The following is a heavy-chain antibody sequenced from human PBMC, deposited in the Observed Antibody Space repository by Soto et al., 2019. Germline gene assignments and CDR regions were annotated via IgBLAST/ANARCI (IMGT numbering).Heavy chain of an antibody. CDR1: GFTFSSYG. Sequence: QVQLVESGGGVVQPGRSLRLSCAASGFTFSSYGMHWVRQAPGKGLEWVAVIWYDGSDTYYADSVKDRFTISRDNSKNTLYLQMNSLRDEDTGVYYCAKFLSNSGSDYFDCWGQGTLVTVSS. CDR2: IWYDGSDT. D-gene: IGHD6-25*01. V-gene: IGHV3-30*18. J-gene: IGHJ4*02. CDR3: AKFLSNSGSDYFDC.